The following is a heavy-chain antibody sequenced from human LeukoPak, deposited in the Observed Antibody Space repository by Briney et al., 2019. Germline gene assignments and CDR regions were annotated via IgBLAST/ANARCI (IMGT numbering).Heavy chain of an antibody. CDR3: AKDWVGYGSGSFDY. V-gene: IGHV3-9*01. CDR1: GFTFDDYA. CDR2: ISWNSGSI. Sequence: GGSLRLSYAASGFTFDDYAMHWVRQAPGKGLEWVSGISWNSGSIGYADSVKGRFTISRDNAKNSLYLQMNSLRAEDTALYYCAKDWVGYGSGSFDYWGQGTLVTVSS. D-gene: IGHD3-10*01. J-gene: IGHJ4*02.